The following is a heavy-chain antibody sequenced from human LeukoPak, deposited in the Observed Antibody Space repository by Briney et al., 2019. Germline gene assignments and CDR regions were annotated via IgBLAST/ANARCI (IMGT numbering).Heavy chain of an antibody. CDR1: GGTFSSYA. J-gene: IGHJ5*02. CDR3: ARGDYGFWSGLMFDP. Sequence: ASVKVSCKASGGTFSSYAISWVRQAPGRGLEWMGRIIPIFGTANYAQKFQGRVTITTDESTSTAYMELSSLRSEDTAVYYCARGDYGFWSGLMFDPWGQGTLVTVSS. V-gene: IGHV1-69*05. D-gene: IGHD3-3*01. CDR2: IIPIFGTA.